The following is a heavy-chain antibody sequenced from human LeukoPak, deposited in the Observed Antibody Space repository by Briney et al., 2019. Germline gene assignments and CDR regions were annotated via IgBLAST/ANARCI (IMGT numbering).Heavy chain of an antibody. Sequence: SVKVSCKASGGTFSSYAISWVRQAPGQGLEWMGRIIPIFGTANYAQKFHGRVTITTDESTSTAYMELSSLRSEDTAVYYCARDMYYYDSSGYYYFDYWGQGTLVTVSS. CDR3: ARDMYYYDSSGYYYFDY. V-gene: IGHV1-69*05. J-gene: IGHJ4*02. D-gene: IGHD3-22*01. CDR1: GGTFSSYA. CDR2: IIPIFGTA.